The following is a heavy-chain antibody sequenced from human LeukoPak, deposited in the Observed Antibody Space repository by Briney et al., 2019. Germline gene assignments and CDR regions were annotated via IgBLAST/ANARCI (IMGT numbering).Heavy chain of an antibody. CDR2: SYTSGST. CDR1: GGSISSGSYY. Sequence: SETLSLTCTVSGGSISSGSYYWSWIRQPAGKGLEWIGRSYTSGSTTYNPSLKSRVTISVDTSKNQFSLKLSSVTAADTAVYYCARESSYYYGSGSYWGQGTLVTVSS. CDR3: ARESSYYYGSGSY. D-gene: IGHD3-10*01. V-gene: IGHV4-61*02. J-gene: IGHJ4*02.